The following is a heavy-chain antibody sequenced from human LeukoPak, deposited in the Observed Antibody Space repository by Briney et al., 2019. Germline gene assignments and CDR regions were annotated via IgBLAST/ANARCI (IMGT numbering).Heavy chain of an antibody. CDR1: GGSISSGSYY. Sequence: PSQTLSLTCTISGGSISSGSYYWSWIRQPAGKGLEWIGRIYTSGSTNYNPSLKSRVTISVDTSKNQFSLKLSSVTAADTAVYYCAGGSTMIPGAFDIWGQGTMVTVSS. D-gene: IGHD3-22*01. J-gene: IGHJ3*02. V-gene: IGHV4-61*02. CDR2: IYTSGST. CDR3: AGGSTMIPGAFDI.